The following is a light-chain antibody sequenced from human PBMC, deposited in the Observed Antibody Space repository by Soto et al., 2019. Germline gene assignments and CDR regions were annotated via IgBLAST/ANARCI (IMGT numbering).Light chain of an antibody. CDR2: SNN. J-gene: IGLJ1*01. CDR3: VAWDDSLNGYV. V-gene: IGLV1-44*01. Sequence: CSESSTNIGYNIVNWYKQVPGTAPKLLIYSNNQRPSGVPDRFSGSKSGTAASLDINGLQSEDEADYYCVAWDDSLNGYVFGTGPNAAVL. CDR1: STNIGYNI.